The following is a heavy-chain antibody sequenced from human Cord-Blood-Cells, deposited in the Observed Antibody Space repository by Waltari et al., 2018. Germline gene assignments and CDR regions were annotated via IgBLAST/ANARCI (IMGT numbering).Heavy chain of an antibody. CDR1: GGPISSYY. Sequence: QVQLQESAPGLVKPSETLSLTCPGSGGPISSYYRRWFRQPPGKGLEWIGYIYYSGSTNYNPSLKSRVTISVDTSKNQFSLKLSSVTAADTAVYYCASRMYYYYGMDVWGQGTTVTVSS. J-gene: IGHJ6*02. CDR2: IYYSGST. V-gene: IGHV4-59*01. CDR3: ASRMYYYYGMDV.